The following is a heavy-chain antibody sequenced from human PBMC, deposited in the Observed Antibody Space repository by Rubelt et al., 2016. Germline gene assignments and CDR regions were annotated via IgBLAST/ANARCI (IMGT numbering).Heavy chain of an antibody. CDR3: AREIMMELRPLDWFDT. CDR2: IYYSGTT. CDR1: GGSISSTNYY. J-gene: IGHJ5*02. D-gene: IGHD3-16*01. Sequence: QLQLQESGPGLVKPSETLSLTCSVSGGSISSTNYYWGWIRQPPGKGLEWIGSIYYSGTTYYNPSLKSRVAVSLDTSKNHLSLKLTSVAAAETAVDHCAREIMMELRPLDWFDTGGQGTLVTVSS. V-gene: IGHV4-39*07.